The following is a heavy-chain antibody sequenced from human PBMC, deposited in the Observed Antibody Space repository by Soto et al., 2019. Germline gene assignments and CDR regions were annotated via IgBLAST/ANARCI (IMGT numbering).Heavy chain of an antibody. V-gene: IGHV4-4*07. J-gene: IGHJ5*02. Sequence: SETLSLTCIVSGGSISEKYWNWVRQPPGKGLEWIGLIFANGHTDYNPSLKSRVTMSVDASKNQFSLRLTSMTAADTAVYYCVASLAASGLNWLDPWGRGTLVTVYS. CDR3: VASLAASGLNWLDP. D-gene: IGHD6-13*01. CDR1: GGSISEKY. CDR2: IFANGHT.